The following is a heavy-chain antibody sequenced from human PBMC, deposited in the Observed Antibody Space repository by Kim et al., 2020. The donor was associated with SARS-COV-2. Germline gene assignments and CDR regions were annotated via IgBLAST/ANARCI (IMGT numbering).Heavy chain of an antibody. CDR3: ARGSARGYDILTGYYGSNWFDP. CDR2: INHSGST. V-gene: IGHV4-34*01. CDR1: GGSFSGYY. D-gene: IGHD3-9*01. Sequence: SETRSLTCANYGGSFSGYYWSWIRQPPGKGLEWIGEINHSGSTNYNPSLKSRVTISVDTSKNQFSLKLSSVTAADTAVYYCARGSARGYDILTGYYGSNWFDPWGQGTLVTVSS. J-gene: IGHJ5*02.